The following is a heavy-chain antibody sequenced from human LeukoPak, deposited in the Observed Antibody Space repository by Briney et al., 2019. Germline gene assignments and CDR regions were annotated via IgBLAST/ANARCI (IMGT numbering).Heavy chain of an antibody. CDR2: IYTSGST. Sequence: SETLSLTCTVSGGSISSYYWSWIRQPPGKGLEWIGYIYTSGSTNYNPPLKSRVTISVDTSKNQFSLKLSSVTAADTAVYYCAHYGDHGSFDYWGQGTLVTVSS. J-gene: IGHJ4*02. CDR3: AHYGDHGSFDY. D-gene: IGHD4-17*01. V-gene: IGHV4-4*09. CDR1: GGSISSYY.